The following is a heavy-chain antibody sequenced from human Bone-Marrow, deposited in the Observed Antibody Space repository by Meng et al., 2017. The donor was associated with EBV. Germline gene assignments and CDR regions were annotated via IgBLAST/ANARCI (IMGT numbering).Heavy chain of an antibody. D-gene: IGHD3-3*01. CDR3: ARDGPGICY. Sequence: QVQLVQFGDMLKRPVASLQVSCKSAGYTVTRYAMNWVPQAPGQGLEWIGWINTNTGNPTYAQGCTGRFVFSLDTSVSTAYLQISSLKAEDTAVYYCARDGPGICYWGQGTLVTVSS. J-gene: IGHJ4*02. CDR1: GYTVTRYA. CDR2: INTNTGNP. V-gene: IGHV7-4-1*02.